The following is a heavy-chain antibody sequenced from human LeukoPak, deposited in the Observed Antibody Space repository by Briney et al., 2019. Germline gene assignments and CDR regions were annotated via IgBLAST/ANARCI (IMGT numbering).Heavy chain of an antibody. V-gene: IGHV3-48*03. J-gene: IGHJ4*02. Sequence: PGGSLRLSCAASGFTFGSYEMNWVRQAPGKGLEWVSYISSSGSTIYYADSVKGRFTISRDNAKNSLYLQMNSLRAEDTAVYYCARGNGNYGDYFDYWGQGTLVTVSS. CDR1: GFTFGSYE. CDR3: ARGNGNYGDYFDY. D-gene: IGHD4-17*01. CDR2: ISSSGSTI.